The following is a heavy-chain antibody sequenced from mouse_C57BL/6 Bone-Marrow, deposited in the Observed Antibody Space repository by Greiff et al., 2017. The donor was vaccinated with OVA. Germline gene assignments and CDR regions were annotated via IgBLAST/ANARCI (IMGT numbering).Heavy chain of an antibody. J-gene: IGHJ2*01. CDR1: GYSITSGYY. D-gene: IGHD2-12*01. CDR3: ARWHYSLDY. Sequence: EVKLQESGPGLVKPSQSLSLTCSVTGYSITSGYYWNWIRQFPGNKLEWMGYISYDGSNNYNPSLKNRISITRDTSKNQFFLKLNSVTTEDTATYYCARWHYSLDYWGQGTTLTVSS. CDR2: ISYDGSN. V-gene: IGHV3-6*01.